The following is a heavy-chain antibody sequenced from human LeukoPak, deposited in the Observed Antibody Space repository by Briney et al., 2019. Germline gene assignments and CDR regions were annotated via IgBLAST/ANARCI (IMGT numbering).Heavy chain of an antibody. CDR1: GFTFSTCW. V-gene: IGHV3-7*01. J-gene: IGHJ5*02. D-gene: IGHD3-10*01. Sequence: PGGSLRLPCAASGFTFSTCWMSWIRQAPGKGLEWVANIKQDGSEKYYVDSVKGRFTISRDNAKNSLYLQMNSLRAEDTAVYYCALWRFGEGFDPWGQGTLVTVSS. CDR2: IKQDGSEK. CDR3: ALWRFGEGFDP.